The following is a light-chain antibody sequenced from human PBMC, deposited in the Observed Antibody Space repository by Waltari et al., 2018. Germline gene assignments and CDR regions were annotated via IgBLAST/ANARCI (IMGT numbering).Light chain of an antibody. V-gene: IGKV1-5*03. CDR1: QSISSR. Sequence: DVQMTQSPSTLSASVGDTVTITCRASQSISSRLAWYQQKAGKAPKVLISKASTLESGVPSRFSGSGSGTEFTLTISNLQPDDFATYYCQQYNTYYTFGQGTILEIK. J-gene: IGKJ2*01. CDR2: KAS. CDR3: QQYNTYYT.